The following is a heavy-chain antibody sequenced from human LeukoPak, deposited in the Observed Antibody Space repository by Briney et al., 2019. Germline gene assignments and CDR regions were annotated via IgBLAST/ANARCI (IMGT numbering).Heavy chain of an antibody. Sequence: KSGESLKISCKGSEYSFATYWIGWVRQMPGQGLEWMGIIFPGDSDTRYSPSFQGQVTISADKSISTAYLQWSSLKASDTAIYYCASEYCSGGNCYLDYWGQGTLVTVSS. J-gene: IGHJ4*02. CDR2: IFPGDSDT. CDR1: EYSFATYW. CDR3: ASEYCSGGNCYLDY. V-gene: IGHV5-51*01. D-gene: IGHD2-15*01.